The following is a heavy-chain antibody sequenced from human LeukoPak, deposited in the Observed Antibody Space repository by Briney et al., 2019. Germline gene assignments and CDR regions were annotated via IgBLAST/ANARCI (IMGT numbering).Heavy chain of an antibody. Sequence: SETLSLTCTVSGGSIRSYQWSWIRQPPGKGLEWIGYINYSGSTNYNPSLKSRVTISVDTSKNQFSLKLSSVTAADTAVYFCARDKELVPGDGYYYYYGMDVWGQGTTVTVSS. CDR2: INYSGST. D-gene: IGHD2-2*01. J-gene: IGHJ6*02. V-gene: IGHV4-59*01. CDR1: GGSIRSYQ. CDR3: ARDKELVPGDGYYYYYGMDV.